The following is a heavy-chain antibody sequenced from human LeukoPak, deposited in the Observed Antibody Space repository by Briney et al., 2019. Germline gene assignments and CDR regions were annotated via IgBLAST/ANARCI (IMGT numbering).Heavy chain of an antibody. CDR1: GGSFSGYY. CDR3: ASRGTLMVRVDY. Sequence: SETLSLTCAVYGGSFSGYYWSWIRQPPGKGLEWIGEINHSGSTNYNPSLKSRVTISVDTSKNQFSLKLSSVTAADTAVYYCASRGTLMVRVDYWGQGTLVTVSS. V-gene: IGHV4-34*01. J-gene: IGHJ4*02. CDR2: INHSGST. D-gene: IGHD3-10*01.